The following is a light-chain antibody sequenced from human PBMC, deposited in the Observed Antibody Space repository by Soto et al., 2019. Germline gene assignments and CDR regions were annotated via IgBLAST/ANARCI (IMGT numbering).Light chain of an antibody. J-gene: IGLJ1*01. Sequence: SYELTQPPSVSVAPGQTARITCGGNNIGSISVHWYQQNPGQAPVLVVYDDSGRPSGIPERFSGSNSGNTATLTISRVEAGDEADYYCQVWDSISDHYVFGTGTRV. CDR2: DDS. CDR3: QVWDSISDHYV. V-gene: IGLV3-21*02. CDR1: NIGSIS.